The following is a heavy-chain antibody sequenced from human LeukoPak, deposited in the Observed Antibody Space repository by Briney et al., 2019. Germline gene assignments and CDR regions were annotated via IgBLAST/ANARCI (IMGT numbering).Heavy chain of an antibody. V-gene: IGHV5-51*01. D-gene: IGHD1-26*01. CDR1: GYILTNYW. CDR3: ARYDGGATADF. CDR2: VFPADSDT. J-gene: IGHJ4*02. Sequence: GESLKISCKVSGYILTNYWIAWVRHKPGKGREWMGIVFPADSDTRYSPSFQGQVTISADKSINTGYLQWTRLKASETDIYYCARYDGGATADFWGQGTLVTVSS.